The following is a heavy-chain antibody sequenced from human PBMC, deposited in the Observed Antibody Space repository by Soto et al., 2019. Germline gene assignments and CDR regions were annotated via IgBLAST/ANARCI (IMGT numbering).Heavy chain of an antibody. D-gene: IGHD5-12*01. CDR1: GYTFTSYG. J-gene: IGHJ4*02. Sequence: ASVKVSCKASGYTFTSYGISWVRQDPGQGLEWMGWISAYNGNTNYAQKLQGRVTMTTDTSTSTAYMELRSLRSDDTAVYYCARDYWGYSGYEPTYYWGQGTLVTVSS. CDR3: ARDYWGYSGYEPTYY. V-gene: IGHV1-18*01. CDR2: ISAYNGNT.